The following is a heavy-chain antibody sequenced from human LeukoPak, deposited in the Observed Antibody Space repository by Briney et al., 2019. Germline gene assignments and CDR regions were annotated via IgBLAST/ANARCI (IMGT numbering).Heavy chain of an antibody. Sequence: GRSLRPSCAASGFTFSSYGMHWVRQAPGKGLEWVAVISYDGSNKYYADSVKGRFTISRDNSKNTLYLQMNSLSTEDTAVYYCARGGIQLWTPFDYWGQGTLVTVSS. CDR2: ISYDGSNK. CDR1: GFTFSSYG. V-gene: IGHV3-30*03. D-gene: IGHD5-18*01. J-gene: IGHJ4*02. CDR3: ARGGIQLWTPFDY.